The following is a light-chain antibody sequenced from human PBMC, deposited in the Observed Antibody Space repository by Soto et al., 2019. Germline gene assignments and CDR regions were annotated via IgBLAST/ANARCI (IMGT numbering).Light chain of an antibody. CDR1: TSNIGTNT. CDR2: NDN. Sequence: QPVLTQPPSASGTPGQRVTISCSGSTSNIGTNTVNWYQHLPGTAPKLLIYNDNLRPSGVPARFSGSKSGTSASLAISGLQSEDEADYYCAAWDGSQNGLYVFGIGTKVTVL. V-gene: IGLV1-44*01. J-gene: IGLJ1*01. CDR3: AAWDGSQNGLYV.